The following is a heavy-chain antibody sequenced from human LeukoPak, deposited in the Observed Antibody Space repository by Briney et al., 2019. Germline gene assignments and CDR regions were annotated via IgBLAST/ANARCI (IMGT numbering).Heavy chain of an antibody. V-gene: IGHV1-69*13. CDR3: ARESSFDFWSGSSYYFDY. J-gene: IGHJ4*02. Sequence: SVKVSCKASGYTFTGYYMHWVRQAPGQGLEWMGGIIPIFGTANYAQKFQGRVTISADESTSTAYMELSSLRSEDTAVYYCARESSFDFWSGSSYYFDYWGQGTLVTVSS. D-gene: IGHD3-3*01. CDR1: GYTFTGYY. CDR2: IIPIFGTA.